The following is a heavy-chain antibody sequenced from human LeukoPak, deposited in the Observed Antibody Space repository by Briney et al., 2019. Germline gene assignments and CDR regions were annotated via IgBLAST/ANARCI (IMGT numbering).Heavy chain of an antibody. CDR1: GFTFSSYW. CDR2: IKKDGSEK. Sequence: GGSLRLSCAASGFTFSSYWMSWVRQAPGKGLEWVANIKKDGSEKYYVDSVKGRFTISRDNARKSLYLQMNSLGAEDTAVYYCARHLSGITGYNYGRGIDYWGQGTLLTVSS. D-gene: IGHD5-18*01. V-gene: IGHV3-7*01. J-gene: IGHJ4*02. CDR3: ARHLSGITGYNYGRGIDY.